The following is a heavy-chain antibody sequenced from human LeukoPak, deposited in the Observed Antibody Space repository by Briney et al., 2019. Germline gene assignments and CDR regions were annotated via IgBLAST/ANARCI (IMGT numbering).Heavy chain of an antibody. V-gene: IGHV4-61*02. CDR2: IYTSGST. CDR3: ATIMGPYHFWSGYYRDY. D-gene: IGHD3-3*01. Sequence: SETLSLTCTVSGGSISSGSYYWSWIRQPAGKGLEWIGRIYTSGSTNYNPSLKSRVTISVDTSKNQFSLKLSSVTAADTAVYYCATIMGPYHFWSGYYRDYWGQGTLVTVSS. J-gene: IGHJ4*02. CDR1: GGSISSGSYY.